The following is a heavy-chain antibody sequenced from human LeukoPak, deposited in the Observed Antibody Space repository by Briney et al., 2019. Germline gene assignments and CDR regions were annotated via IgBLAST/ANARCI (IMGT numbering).Heavy chain of an antibody. J-gene: IGHJ6*03. CDR3: AALAAAAGTSYYYYYYMDV. CDR1: GFTFDDYA. Sequence: GGSLSLSCAASGFTFDDYAMHWVRQAPGKGLEWVSLISWDGGSTYYADSVKGRFTISRDNSKNSLYLQMNSLRAEDTAVYYCAALAAAAGTSYYYYYYMDVWGKGTTVTVSS. D-gene: IGHD6-13*01. V-gene: IGHV3-43D*03. CDR2: ISWDGGST.